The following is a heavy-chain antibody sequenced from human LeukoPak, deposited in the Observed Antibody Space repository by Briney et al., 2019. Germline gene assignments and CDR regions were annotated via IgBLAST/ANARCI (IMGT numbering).Heavy chain of an antibody. CDR1: GFTLSSYA. D-gene: IGHD1-26*01. CDR3: ARDLIRWELSYYYYYMDV. J-gene: IGHJ6*03. CDR2: ISDSGNT. V-gene: IGHV3-23*01. Sequence: PGGSLRLSCAASGFTLSSYAMSWVRQAPGKGLEWVSAISDSGNTYHADSVKGRFTISRDSSKNTLFLQMNRLRPEDAAVYYCARDLIRWELSYYYYYMDVWGKGTTVTISS.